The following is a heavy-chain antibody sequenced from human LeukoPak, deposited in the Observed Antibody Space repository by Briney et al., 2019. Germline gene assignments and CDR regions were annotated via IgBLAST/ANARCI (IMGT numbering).Heavy chain of an antibody. J-gene: IGHJ4*02. CDR2: IYYSGST. CDR1: GGSISSSY. Sequence: PSETLSLTCTVSGGSISSSYWSWIRQPPGKGLEWIGYIYYSGSTNYNPSLKSRVTISVDTSKNQFSLKLNSVTAADTAVYYCAGQGPLTTAVTTRTNPFDYWGQGTLVTVSS. D-gene: IGHD4-11*01. V-gene: IGHV4-59*08. CDR3: AGQGPLTTAVTTRTNPFDY.